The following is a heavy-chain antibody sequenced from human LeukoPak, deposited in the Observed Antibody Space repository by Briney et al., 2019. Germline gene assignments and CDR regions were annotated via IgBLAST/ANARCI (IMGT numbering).Heavy chain of an antibody. D-gene: IGHD7-27*01. CDR3: AKDGGLWVSAHWGDS. J-gene: IGHJ4*02. Sequence: PGGSLRLSCAASGFTFSSYAMSWVRQAPGKGLEWVSGISNSGGTTYYADSVKGRLTVSRDNSKNTLFLQMYSLRAEDTAVYYCAKDGGLWVSAHWGDSWGRGTLVTVSS. CDR1: GFTFSSYA. CDR2: ISNSGGTT. V-gene: IGHV3-23*01.